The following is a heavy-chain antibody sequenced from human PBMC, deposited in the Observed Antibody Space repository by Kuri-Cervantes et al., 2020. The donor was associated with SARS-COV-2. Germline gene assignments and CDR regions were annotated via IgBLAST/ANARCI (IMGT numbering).Heavy chain of an antibody. D-gene: IGHD2/OR15-2a*01. J-gene: IGHJ6*03. CDR3: ARDGQPIHPCNSGVCYYYYYYMDV. V-gene: IGHV1-2*02. Sequence: ASVKVSCKSSGYTFTAYNIHWVRQAPGQGLEWLGWINPKSGGTNHAQEFQGRITMTRDTSISTVYMELTRLRSDDTAVYYCARDGQPIHPCNSGVCYYYYYYMDVRDKGTTVTVSS. CDR1: GYTFTAYN. CDR2: INPKSGGT.